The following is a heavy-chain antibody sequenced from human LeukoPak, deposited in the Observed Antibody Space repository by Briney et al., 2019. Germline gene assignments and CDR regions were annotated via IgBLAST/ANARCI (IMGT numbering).Heavy chain of an antibody. V-gene: IGHV5-51*01. Sequence: GESLKISCAGSGYNFARYWIAWVRQVPGKGLEYMGIIYAGDSDTTYSPSFQGQVTISADKSISTAYLQWSSLKASDTAMYYCARRPYGDYVGSAFDIWGQGTMVTVSS. CDR3: ARRPYGDYVGSAFDI. CDR2: IYAGDSDT. J-gene: IGHJ3*02. CDR1: GYNFARYW. D-gene: IGHD4-17*01.